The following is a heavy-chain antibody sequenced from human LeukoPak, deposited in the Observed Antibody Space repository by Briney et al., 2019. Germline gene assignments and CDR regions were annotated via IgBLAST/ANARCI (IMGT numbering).Heavy chain of an antibody. CDR3: ARDAVLRNIAAAGYFDY. Sequence: PGGSLRLSCAASGFSFDDYGMSWVRQAPGKGLEWVSGNWNGGSTGYADSVKGRFTISRDNAKNSLYLQMNSLRAEDTALYYCARDAVLRNIAAAGYFDYRGQGTLVTVSS. CDR1: GFSFDDYG. CDR2: NWNGGST. J-gene: IGHJ4*02. V-gene: IGHV3-20*04. D-gene: IGHD6-13*01.